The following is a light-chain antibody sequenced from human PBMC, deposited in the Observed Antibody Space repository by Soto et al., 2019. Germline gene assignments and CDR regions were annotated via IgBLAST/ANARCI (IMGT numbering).Light chain of an antibody. Sequence: IVMTQSPVTLSVSPGERVTLSCRASETVRTNLAWFQQKPGQTPRLLIFGASTRATGIPTRFTGSGSETEFTLTISSLQSEDFAVYYCQQFNYWPPITFGQGTRLEIK. CDR1: ETVRTN. J-gene: IGKJ5*01. V-gene: IGKV3-15*01. CDR3: QQFNYWPPIT. CDR2: GAS.